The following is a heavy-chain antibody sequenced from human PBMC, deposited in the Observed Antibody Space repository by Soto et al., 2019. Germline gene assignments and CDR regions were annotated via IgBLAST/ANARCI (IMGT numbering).Heavy chain of an antibody. J-gene: IGHJ4*02. CDR3: ARRSNIYYGFDY. CDR2: IYSSGSA. D-gene: IGHD3-22*01. Sequence: PSETLSLTCTVSGDSFNNYYWTWIRQPPGKGLEWIGYIYSSGSAGYNPSLKSRVTMLVDTSKNQASLKLSSVTAPDTAVYYCARRSNIYYGFDYWGRGILVTVSS. V-gene: IGHV4-59*08. CDR1: GDSFNNYY.